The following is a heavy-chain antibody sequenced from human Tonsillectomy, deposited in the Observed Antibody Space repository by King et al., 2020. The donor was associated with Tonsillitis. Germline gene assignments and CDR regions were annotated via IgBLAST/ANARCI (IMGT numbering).Heavy chain of an antibody. Sequence: VQLVESGGGLVQPGGSLRLSCAASGFTFSSYSMNWVRQAPGKGVEWCSYISSSSITIYYADSVKGRFTISRDNAKNSLYLQMNSLRAEDTAVYYCARDSTGDGFDYWGQGTLVTVSS. J-gene: IGHJ4*02. CDR3: ARDSTGDGFDY. CDR2: ISSSSITI. CDR1: GFTFSSYS. V-gene: IGHV3-48*01. D-gene: IGHD7-27*01.